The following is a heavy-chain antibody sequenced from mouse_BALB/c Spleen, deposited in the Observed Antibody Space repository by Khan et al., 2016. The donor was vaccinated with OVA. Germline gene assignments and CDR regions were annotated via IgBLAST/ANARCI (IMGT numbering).Heavy chain of an antibody. D-gene: IGHD4-1*01. CDR2: INTETGEP. Sequence: QIQLVQSGPELKKPGETVKISCKASGYSFTDYSMHWVKQAPGKGLKWMGWINTETGEPTYADDFKGRFAFSLETSVSTAYLQINNLKNEDTATYFCATSNPCYAMDYWGQGTSVTVSS. J-gene: IGHJ4*01. CDR1: GYSFTDYS. CDR3: ATSNPCYAMDY. V-gene: IGHV9-2-1*01.